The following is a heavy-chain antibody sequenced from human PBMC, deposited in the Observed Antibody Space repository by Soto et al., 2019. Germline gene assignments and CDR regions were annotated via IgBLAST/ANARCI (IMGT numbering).Heavy chain of an antibody. Sequence: PSETRLTCTVSGGSISSYYWSWIRQPPGKGLEWIGYIYYSGSTNYNPSLKSRVTISVDTSKNQFSLKLSSVTAADTAVYYCARGGSSSSGYHYYYYYMDVWGKGTTVTVSS. J-gene: IGHJ6*03. V-gene: IGHV4-59*08. CDR2: IYYSGST. D-gene: IGHD6-6*01. CDR1: GGSISSYY. CDR3: ARGGSSSSGYHYYYYYMDV.